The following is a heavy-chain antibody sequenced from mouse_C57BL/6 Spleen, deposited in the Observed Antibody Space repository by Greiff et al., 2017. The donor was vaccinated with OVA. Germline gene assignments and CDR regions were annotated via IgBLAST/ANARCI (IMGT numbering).Heavy chain of an antibody. J-gene: IGHJ2*01. CDR3: ARDGYYFDD. CDR1: GFTFSSYA. CDR2: ISDGGSYT. D-gene: IGHD2-2*01. Sequence: EVMLVESGGGLVKPGGSLKLSCAASGFTFSSYAMSWVRQTPEKRLEWVATISDGGSYTYYPDNVKGRFTISRDNAKNNLYLQMSHLKSEDTAMYYCARDGYYFDDWGQGTTLTVSS. V-gene: IGHV5-4*01.